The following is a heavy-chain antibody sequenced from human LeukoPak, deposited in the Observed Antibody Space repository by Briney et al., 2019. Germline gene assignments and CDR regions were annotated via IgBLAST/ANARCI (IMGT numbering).Heavy chain of an antibody. D-gene: IGHD6-6*01. CDR3: AHSSSSLPADS. J-gene: IGHJ4*02. CDR1: GGPFNTYY. Sequence: PSETLSLTCAVYGGPFNTYYWTWIRQSPAKGLEWIGEINHNKSTNYNPSLKSRVTMSVDTSKNQFSLNLTSVTAADTALYYCAHSSSSLPADSWGQGTLVIVSS. CDR2: INHNKST. V-gene: IGHV4-34*01.